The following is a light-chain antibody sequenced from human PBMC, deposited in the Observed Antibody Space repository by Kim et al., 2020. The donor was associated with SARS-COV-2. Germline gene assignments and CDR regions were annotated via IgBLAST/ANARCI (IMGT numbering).Light chain of an antibody. CDR2: DVT. CDR3: TSYTGADTVV. J-gene: IGLJ2*01. CDR1: SSLVGDYNY. V-gene: IGLV2-14*03. Sequence: GQSITISCTGTSSLVGDYNYVSWYQQHPGKAPKLIIYDVTYRPSGVSTHFSGSKSGNTTSLTISGLQAADEADYYCTSYTGADTVVFGGGTQLTVL.